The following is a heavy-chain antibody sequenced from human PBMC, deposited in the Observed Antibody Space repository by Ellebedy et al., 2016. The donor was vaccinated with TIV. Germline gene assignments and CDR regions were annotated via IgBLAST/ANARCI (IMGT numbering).Heavy chain of an antibody. CDR1: GFTFSSYG. J-gene: IGHJ6*02. D-gene: IGHD5-18*01. V-gene: IGHV3-33*01. CDR3: AREGDTAMVHGMDV. Sequence: PGGSLRLSCAASGFTFSSYGMHWVRQAPGKGLEWVALIRYDGSNKNYADSVKGRFTISRDNPKNSLYLQMNSLRAEDTAVYYCAREGDTAMVHGMDVWGQGTTVTVSS. CDR2: IRYDGSNK.